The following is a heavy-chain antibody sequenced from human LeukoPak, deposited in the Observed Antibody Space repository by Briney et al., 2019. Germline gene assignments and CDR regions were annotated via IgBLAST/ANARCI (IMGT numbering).Heavy chain of an antibody. V-gene: IGHV4-34*01. CDR2: INHSGST. Sequence: PSETLSLTCAVYGGSFSGYYWSWIRQPPGKGLEWIGEINHSGSTNYNPSLKSRVTISVDTSKNQFSLKLSSVTAADTAVYYCAREGAYGSGSYYIDYWGQGTLVTVSS. J-gene: IGHJ4*02. CDR3: AREGAYGSGSYYIDY. CDR1: GGSFSGYY. D-gene: IGHD3-10*01.